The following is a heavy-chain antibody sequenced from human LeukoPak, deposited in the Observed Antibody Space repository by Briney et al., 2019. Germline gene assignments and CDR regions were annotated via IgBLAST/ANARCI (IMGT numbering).Heavy chain of an antibody. D-gene: IGHD3-16*01. CDR3: SRDDYLGY. J-gene: IGHJ4*02. CDR1: GFTFSGYW. CDR2: INQDGSGK. Sequence: PGGSLRLSCAASGFTFSGYWMAWVRQAPGKGLEWVAHINQDGSGKNYVDPVEGRFTISRDNAKNSVYLQMNSLRAEDTAVYYCSRDDYLGYWGQGTLVTVSS. V-gene: IGHV3-7*05.